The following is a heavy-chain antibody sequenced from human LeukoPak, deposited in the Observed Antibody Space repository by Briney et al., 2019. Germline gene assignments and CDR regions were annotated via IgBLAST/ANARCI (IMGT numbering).Heavy chain of an antibody. Sequence: TGGSLRLSCAASGFTFRSDRMSWVRQAPGKGLEWVASISQDGSKKYYVDSVKGRFTISRDNAKNSLHLQMNSLRAEDTALYYFARHNPLWGYWGQGTLVTVSS. J-gene: IGHJ4*02. V-gene: IGHV3-7*04. CDR2: ISQDGSKK. CDR3: ARHNPLWGY. CDR1: GFTFRSDR. D-gene: IGHD1-14*01.